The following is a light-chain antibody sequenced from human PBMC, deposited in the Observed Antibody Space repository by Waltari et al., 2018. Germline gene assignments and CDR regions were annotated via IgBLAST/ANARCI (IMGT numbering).Light chain of an antibody. CDR3: QQSYTLPYT. Sequence: DIQMTQSPSPLSASVGDRVTITCRASQTIYNSLNWYQHKPGKAPKLLIPDTSTLQSGVPSRFSGRGSGTEFTLTISRLQPEDFGTYYCQQSYTLPYTFGQGTKLDI. CDR2: DTS. CDR1: QTIYNS. V-gene: IGKV1-39*01. J-gene: IGKJ2*01.